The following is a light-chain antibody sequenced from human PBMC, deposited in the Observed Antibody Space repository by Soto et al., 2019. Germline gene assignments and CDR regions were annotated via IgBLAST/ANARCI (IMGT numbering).Light chain of an antibody. CDR1: NTDLGVYGY. J-gene: IGLJ1*01. V-gene: IGLV2-14*01. CDR2: DVN. CDR3: FSKISGFVYG. Sequence: QSVLAQPASVSGSFGQSITISCSGPNTDLGVYGYVSWYQHQPGKAPKLLIYDVNNRPSGISDRFFGSKSGDTASLTISGLQAEDEADYFCFSKISGFVYGFGTGTKVTVL.